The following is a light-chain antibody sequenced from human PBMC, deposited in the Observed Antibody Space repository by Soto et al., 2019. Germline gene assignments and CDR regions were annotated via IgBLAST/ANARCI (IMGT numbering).Light chain of an antibody. J-gene: IGKJ5*01. V-gene: IGKV3-11*01. Sequence: ENVLAPYPATPALAPGERATLSCRASQSVSSYLAWYQQKPGQAPRLLIYDASNRATGIPARFSGSGSGTDFTLTISSLEPEDFAVYYCQQRSNWPITFGQGTRLEIK. CDR2: DAS. CDR3: QQRSNWPIT. CDR1: QSVSSY.